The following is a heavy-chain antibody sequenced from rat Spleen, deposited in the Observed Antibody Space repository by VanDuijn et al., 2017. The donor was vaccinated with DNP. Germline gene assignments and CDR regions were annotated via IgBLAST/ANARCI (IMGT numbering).Heavy chain of an antibody. CDR2: INSEGST. CDR1: GYSITSGFR. V-gene: IGHV3-3*01. CDR3: AIQLGVFDY. J-gene: IGHJ2*01. Sequence: EVQLQESGPGLVKPSQPLSLTCSVTGYSITSGFRWTWIRKFPGNKLEWMGYINSEGSTDYNPSLKSRVSITRNTSKNQFFLQMKSVTNEDTATYYCAIQLGVFDYWGQGVMVTVSS. D-gene: IGHD5-1*01.